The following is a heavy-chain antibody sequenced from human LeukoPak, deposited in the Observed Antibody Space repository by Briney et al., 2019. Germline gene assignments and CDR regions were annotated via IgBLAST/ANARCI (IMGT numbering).Heavy chain of an antibody. CDR2: ISADGTTT. J-gene: IGHJ4*02. Sequence: QTGGSLRLSCAVSTFSLAKDWIDWVRRAPGKGLLWVSRISADGTTTNYADSVKGRSTISRDNAKNTLYLEMDSLRAHDTAVYYCAGTWYFDYWGQGTLVTVSS. V-gene: IGHV3-74*01. CDR1: TFSLAKDW. CDR3: AGTWYFDY.